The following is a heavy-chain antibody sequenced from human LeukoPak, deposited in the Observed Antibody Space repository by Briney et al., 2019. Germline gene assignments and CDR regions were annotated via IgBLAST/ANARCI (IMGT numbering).Heavy chain of an antibody. J-gene: IGHJ4*02. D-gene: IGHD6-13*01. CDR2: IYYSGST. CDR1: GGSISSSSYY. CDR3: ARDRRQLGFDY. V-gene: IGHV4-39*07. Sequence: PSETLSLTCTVSGGSISSSSYYWGWIRQPPGKGLEWIGSIYYSGSTNYNPSLKSRVTISVDTSKNQFSLKLSSVTAADTAVYYCARDRRQLGFDYWGQGTLVTVSS.